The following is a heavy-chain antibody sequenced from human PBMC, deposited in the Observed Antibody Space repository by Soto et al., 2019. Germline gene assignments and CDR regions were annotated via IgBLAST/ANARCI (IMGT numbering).Heavy chain of an antibody. CDR2: IIPIFGTA. D-gene: IGHD6-19*01. Sequence: GAPVKAPRKASGCTLSIYAISRVRQAPGQRVEWVGGIIPIFGTANYAQKFQGRVTITADESTSTAYMELSSLRSEDTAVYYCAGLPIAVAGTGYYYGMDVWGQGTTVTVSS. CDR3: AGLPIAVAGTGYYYGMDV. CDR1: GCTLSIYA. V-gene: IGHV1-69*13. J-gene: IGHJ6*02.